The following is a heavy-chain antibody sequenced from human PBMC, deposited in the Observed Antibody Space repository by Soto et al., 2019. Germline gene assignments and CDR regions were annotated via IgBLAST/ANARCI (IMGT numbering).Heavy chain of an antibody. CDR1: GFTFSTYG. V-gene: IGHV3-33*01. CDR2: IWFDGSYK. J-gene: IGHJ4*02. CDR3: ARWYCSGGSCYTTLPYLDY. D-gene: IGHD2-15*01. Sequence: GGSLSLSCAASGFTFSTYGMHWVRQAPGKGREWVAVIWFDGSYKYYGDSVKGRFTISRDNSKNTLYLQMNSLRAEDTAVYYCARWYCSGGSCYTTLPYLDYWGQGTLVTVSS.